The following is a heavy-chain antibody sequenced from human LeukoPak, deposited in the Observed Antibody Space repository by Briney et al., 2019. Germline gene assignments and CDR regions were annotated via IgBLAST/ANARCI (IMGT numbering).Heavy chain of an antibody. CDR2: FYYSGST. J-gene: IGHJ4*02. CDR3: TTTTRGWYGVGDY. V-gene: IGHV4-39*01. CDR1: GGSISSSLYY. D-gene: IGHD6-19*01. Sequence: SETLSLTCTVSGGSISSSLYYWGWIRQAPGKGLEWIGSFYYSGSTYYNASLKSRVTISVDTSKSQFSLKLSSVTATDTAVYYCTTTTRGWYGVGDYWGQGTLDSVSS.